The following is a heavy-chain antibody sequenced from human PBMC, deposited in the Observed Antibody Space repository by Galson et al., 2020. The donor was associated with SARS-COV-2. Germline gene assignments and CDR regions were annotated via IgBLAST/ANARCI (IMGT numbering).Heavy chain of an antibody. J-gene: IGHJ2*01. CDR2: IYQGGTT. V-gene: IGHV4-38-2*01. Sequence: SETLSLTCAVSGLSINSDFYWGWIRQPPGKGLEWIGNIYQGGTTYYNPSLKSRVTISIDKSKNQFSLKMTYVTAADTAVYYCARPSSSGYYSIWYFDLWGRGTLVTVSS. D-gene: IGHD3-22*01. CDR1: GLSINSDFY. CDR3: ARPSSSGYYSIWYFDL.